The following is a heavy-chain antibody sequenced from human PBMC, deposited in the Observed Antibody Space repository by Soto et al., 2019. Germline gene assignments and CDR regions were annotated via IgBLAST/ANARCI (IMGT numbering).Heavy chain of an antibody. CDR2: ISGSSQTI. CDR1: GFIFNTYS. V-gene: IGHV3-48*02. D-gene: IGHD2-15*01. CDR3: ARTLSWRRGPFDS. Sequence: EVQLVESGGGLIQPGGSLRLSCAASGFIFNTYSMNWVRQAPGKGLEWVSYISGSSQTIFYADSVRGRFTISRDNANTSNYLQMVSLRDEDAAVYYCARTLSWRRGPFDSWGQGTLVTVYS. J-gene: IGHJ4*02.